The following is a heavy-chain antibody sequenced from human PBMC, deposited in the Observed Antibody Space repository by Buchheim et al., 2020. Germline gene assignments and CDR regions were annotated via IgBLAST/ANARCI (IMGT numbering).Heavy chain of an antibody. CDR2: ISISGSDI. V-gene: IGHV3-21*01. J-gene: IGHJ4*02. Sequence: EVQLVESGGGLVKPGGSLRLSCAASGFTFSTYSFNWVRQAPGKGLEWISSISISGSDIYYVDSVRGRFTISRDNAKNSMFLQMNSLRAEDTAVYYCAAGAGSDFWGQGTL. CDR3: AAGAGSDF. CDR1: GFTFSTYS. D-gene: IGHD3-10*01.